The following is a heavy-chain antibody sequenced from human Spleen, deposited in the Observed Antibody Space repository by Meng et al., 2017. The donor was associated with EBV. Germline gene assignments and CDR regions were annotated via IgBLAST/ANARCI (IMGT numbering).Heavy chain of an antibody. J-gene: IGHJ5*02. CDR1: GGPFRGYY. CDR2: INDSGKT. V-gene: IGHV4-34*10. D-gene: IGHD4-17*01. Sequence: VEVQGSGPGLAKPSQTLSLTCALYGGPFRGYYWSWIRQPPGKGLQWIGEINDSGKTTYNPSLKSRVTMSVDMSTLQFSLNLTSVTAADTAVYYCARGPGDYLVLDWFDPWGQGTLVTVSS. CDR3: ARGPGDYLVLDWFDP.